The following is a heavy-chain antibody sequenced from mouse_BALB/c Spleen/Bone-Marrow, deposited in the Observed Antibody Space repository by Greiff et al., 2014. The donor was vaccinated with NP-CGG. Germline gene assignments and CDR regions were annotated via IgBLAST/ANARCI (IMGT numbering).Heavy chain of an antibody. D-gene: IGHD1-1*01. Sequence: QVQLQQSGPELVKPGALVKISCRASGHTFTSYDINWGKQRPGQGLEWIGWIYPGDGSTNYNEKFKGKATLTADNSSSTAYMQLSSLTSENSAVYFCARWNYGSRRGFDYWGQGTTLTVSS. CDR1: GHTFTSYD. V-gene: IGHV1S56*01. J-gene: IGHJ2*01. CDR3: ARWNYGSRRGFDY. CDR2: IYPGDGST.